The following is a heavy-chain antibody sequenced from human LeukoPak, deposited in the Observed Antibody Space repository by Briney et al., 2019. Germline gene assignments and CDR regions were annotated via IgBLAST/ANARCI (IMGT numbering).Heavy chain of an antibody. D-gene: IGHD2-15*01. CDR2: IWYDGSNK. Sequence: GGSLRLSCAASGFTFSSYGMHWVRLAPGKGLEWVAVIWYDGSNKYYADSVKGRFTISRDNSKNTLYLQMNSLRAEDTAVYYCAKSRVVVVAATDYWGQGTLVTVSS. V-gene: IGHV3-33*06. CDR1: GFTFSSYG. CDR3: AKSRVVVVAATDY. J-gene: IGHJ4*02.